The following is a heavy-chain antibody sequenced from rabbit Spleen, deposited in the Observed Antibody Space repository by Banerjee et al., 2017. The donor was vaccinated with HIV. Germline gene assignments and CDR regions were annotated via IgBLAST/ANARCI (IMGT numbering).Heavy chain of an antibody. CDR3: ARDAGTSFSTYGMDL. V-gene: IGHV1S40*01. CDR2: AYAGSSGST. D-gene: IGHD8-1*01. Sequence: QSLEESGGGLVKPGASLTLTCKASGFSFNSGYDMCWVRQAPGKGLAWVACAYAGSSGSTYSAAWAKGRFTISKTSSTTVTLQMTSLTAADTATYFCARDAGTSFSTYGMDLWGQGTLVTVS. J-gene: IGHJ3*01. CDR1: GFSFNSGYD.